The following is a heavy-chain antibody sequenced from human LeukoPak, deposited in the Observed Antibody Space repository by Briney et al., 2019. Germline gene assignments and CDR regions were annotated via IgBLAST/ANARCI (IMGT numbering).Heavy chain of an antibody. Sequence: GGSLRLSCAASGFTFRNYWMSWVRQAPGKGLEWVANIKEDGSEKKYVDSVKGRFTVSRDNVKNALFMQMNSLKVEDTAVYYCVRDYVWESHRQFDYWGQGTLVTVSS. CDR3: VRDYVWESHRQFDY. J-gene: IGHJ4*02. CDR1: GFTFRNYW. CDR2: IKEDGSEK. D-gene: IGHD3-16*01. V-gene: IGHV3-7*01.